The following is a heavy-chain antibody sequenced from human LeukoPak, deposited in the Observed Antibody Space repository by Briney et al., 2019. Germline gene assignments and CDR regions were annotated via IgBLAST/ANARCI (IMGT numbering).Heavy chain of an antibody. CDR2: IYSGGST. D-gene: IGHD3-22*01. CDR3: ARDNVYYYDSSGYAFDI. CDR1: GFAFSSNY. J-gene: IGHJ3*02. Sequence: GGSLRLSCAVSGFAFSSNYMSWVRQAPGKGLEWVSVIYSGGSTYYADSVKGRFTISRDNSKNTLYLQMNSLRAEDTAVYYCARDNVYYYDSSGYAFDIWGQGTMVTVSS. V-gene: IGHV3-53*01.